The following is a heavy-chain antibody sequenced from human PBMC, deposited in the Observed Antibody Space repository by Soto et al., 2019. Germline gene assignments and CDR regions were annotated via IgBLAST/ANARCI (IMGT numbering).Heavy chain of an antibody. CDR2: ISPMFGAA. CDR1: GGTFNTYA. Sequence: QVQLVQSGAEMKKPGSSVKVSCQSPGGTFNTYAMNWVRQAPGQGPEWMGDISPMFGAANYAPKVQGRVTITADESTGTSYMQLSSLTSEDTALYFCAREVQVHTPAFVYWGQGTLVTVSS. J-gene: IGHJ4*02. D-gene: IGHD3-10*01. CDR3: AREVQVHTPAFVY. V-gene: IGHV1-69*19.